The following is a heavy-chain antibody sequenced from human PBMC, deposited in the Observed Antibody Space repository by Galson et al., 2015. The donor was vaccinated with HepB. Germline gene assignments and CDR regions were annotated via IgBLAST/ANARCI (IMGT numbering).Heavy chain of an antibody. CDR2: VNPNGGGT. CDR1: GSTFTHYY. CDR3: ARSSLYKWNGYDAFDI. J-gene: IGHJ3*02. V-gene: IGHV1-2*02. D-gene: IGHD1-1*01. Sequence: SVKVSCKASGSTFTHYYIHWVRQAPGQGLEWMGWVNPNGGGTDYAQKFQGRITLTGDTSISTAYMELSDMKSDGTAVYYCARSSLYKWNGYDAFDIWGQGTLVTVSS.